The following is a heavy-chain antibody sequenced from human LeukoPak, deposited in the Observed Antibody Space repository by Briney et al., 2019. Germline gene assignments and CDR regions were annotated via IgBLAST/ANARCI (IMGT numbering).Heavy chain of an antibody. CDR1: GFTFSSYA. CDR3: AKDMNSWRDGSGLGDYFDY. D-gene: IGHD6-19*01. J-gene: IGHJ4*02. Sequence: PGGSLRLSCAASGFTFSSYAMSWVRQAPGKGLEWVSGTSGSGRSIHYADSVKGRFTIPRDNSKNTLYLQMNSLRADDTAVYYCAKDMNSWRDGSGLGDYFDYWGQGTLVTVSS. V-gene: IGHV3-23*01. CDR2: TSGSGRSI.